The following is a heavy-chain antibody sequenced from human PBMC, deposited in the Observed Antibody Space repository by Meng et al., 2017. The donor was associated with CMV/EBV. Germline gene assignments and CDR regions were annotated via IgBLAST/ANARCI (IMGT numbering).Heavy chain of an antibody. J-gene: IGHJ4*02. CDR1: GFTFDNYG. Sequence: GESLKISYAASGFTFDNYGMHWVRQTPGKGLEWVAFIRHDGTTKFYGDSVKGRFTISRDKSKNTVYLQMNSLRPEETAIYYCAKDLLLFGGANAYFDHWGQGTLVTVSS. CDR2: IRHDGTTK. V-gene: IGHV3-30*02. D-gene: IGHD3-16*01. CDR3: AKDLLLFGGANAYFDH.